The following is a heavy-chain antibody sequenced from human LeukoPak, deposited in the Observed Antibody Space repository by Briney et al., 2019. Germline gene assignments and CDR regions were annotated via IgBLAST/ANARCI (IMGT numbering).Heavy chain of an antibody. CDR2: IDPNRNNR. CDR1: GYTFNNYE. J-gene: IGHJ4*02. D-gene: IGHD3-22*01. V-gene: IGHV1-8*03. Sequence: ASVKVSCKASGYTFNNYEINRVRQAPGQGLEWMGWIDPNRNNRGFAQKFQGRFTLSRDTSTATAYLELSSLSSEDTAVYYCARGGSSSHDDTDQYPDYWGQGTLVTVSS. CDR3: ARGGSSSHDDTDQYPDY.